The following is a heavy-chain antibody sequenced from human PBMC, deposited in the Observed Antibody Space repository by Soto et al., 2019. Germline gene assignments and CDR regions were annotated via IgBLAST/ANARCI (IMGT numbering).Heavy chain of an antibody. J-gene: IGHJ6*02. Sequence: ASVKVSCKASGYTFTSYYMHWVRQAPGQGLEWMGIINPSGGSTSYAQKFQGRVTMTRDTSTSTVYMELSSLRSEDTAVYYCARDCGTSGVCYYGMDVWGQGTTVTVSS. CDR3: ARDCGTSGVCYYGMDV. D-gene: IGHD2-8*01. CDR2: INPSGGST. CDR1: GYTFTSYY. V-gene: IGHV1-46*01.